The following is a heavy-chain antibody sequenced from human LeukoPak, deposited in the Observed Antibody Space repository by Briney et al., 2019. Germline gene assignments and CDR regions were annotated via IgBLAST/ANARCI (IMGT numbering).Heavy chain of an antibody. CDR1: GFIFSSYA. J-gene: IGHJ3*02. CDR3: ARYRSTGLGKHPFDI. Sequence: GGSLRLSCAASGFIFSSYAMNWVRQAPGKGLEWVSTISDSGDSTYYADSVKGRFTISRDNSKNTLYLQMNSLRAEDTAIYYCARYRSTGLGKHPFDIWGQGTMVTVSS. V-gene: IGHV3-23*01. D-gene: IGHD2-2*01. CDR2: ISDSGDST.